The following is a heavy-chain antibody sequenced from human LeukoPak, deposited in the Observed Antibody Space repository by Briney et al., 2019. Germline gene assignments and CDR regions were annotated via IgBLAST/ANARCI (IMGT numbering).Heavy chain of an antibody. J-gene: IGHJ4*02. CDR3: ARLPMAMGVFDY. Sequence: SETLSLTCAVSGGSINSSSSYYWGRIRHPPGKGLERVGSIYYSGSTYHNPSLKSRVTISVDTSKNQFSLKLSSVTAADTAVYYCARLPMAMGVFDYWGQGTLVTVSS. CDR2: IYYSGST. V-gene: IGHV4-39*01. CDR1: GGSINSSSSYY. D-gene: IGHD3-10*01.